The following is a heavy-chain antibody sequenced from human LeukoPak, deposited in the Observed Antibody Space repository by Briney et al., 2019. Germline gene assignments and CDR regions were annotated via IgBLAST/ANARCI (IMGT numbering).Heavy chain of an antibody. CDR1: GFTFSSYW. Sequence: GESLRLSCGASGFTFSSYWFHWVRQAPGKGLVWVSRIDIDGTDTIYADSVKGRFAISRDNAKNTLYLQMDRLRSDDTAVYYCARGYCSGGTCYLVENWLDPWGQGTLVTVSS. V-gene: IGHV3-74*01. J-gene: IGHJ5*02. CDR2: IDIDGTDT. D-gene: IGHD2-15*01. CDR3: ARGYCSGGTCYLVENWLDP.